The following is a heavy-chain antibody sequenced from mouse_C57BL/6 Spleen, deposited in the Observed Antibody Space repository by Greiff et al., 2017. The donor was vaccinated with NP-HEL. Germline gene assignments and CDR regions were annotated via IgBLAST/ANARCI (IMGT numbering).Heavy chain of an antibody. J-gene: IGHJ4*01. Sequence: EVHLVESEGGLVQPGRSMKLSCTASGFTFSDYYMAWVRQVPEKGLEWVANINYDGSSTYYLDSLKSRFIISRDNAKNILYLQMSSLKSEDTATYYCARDSSGYAMDYWGQGTSVTVSS. CDR2: INYDGSST. CDR1: GFTFSDYY. V-gene: IGHV5-16*01. CDR3: ARDSSGYAMDY. D-gene: IGHD3-2*02.